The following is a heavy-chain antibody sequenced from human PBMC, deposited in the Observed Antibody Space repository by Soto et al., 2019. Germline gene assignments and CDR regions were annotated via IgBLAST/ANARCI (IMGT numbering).Heavy chain of an antibody. D-gene: IGHD2-15*01. V-gene: IGHV3-23*01. Sequence: GSLRLSCAAPGFTFSSYAMSWVRQAPGKGLEWVSAISGSGGSTYYADSVKGRFTISRDNSKNTLYLQMNSLRAEDTAVYYCAKYRPLGYCSGGSCYSLLNYWGQGTLVT. CDR2: ISGSGGST. CDR3: AKYRPLGYCSGGSCYSLLNY. J-gene: IGHJ4*02. CDR1: GFTFSSYA.